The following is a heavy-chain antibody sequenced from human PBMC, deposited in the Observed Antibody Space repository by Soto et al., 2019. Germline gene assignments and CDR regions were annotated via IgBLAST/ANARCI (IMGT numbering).Heavy chain of an antibody. CDR3: ARGLGAEYSYGFSY. V-gene: IGHV3-11*01. J-gene: IGHJ4*02. CDR2: ISSAGTI. CDR1: GFTFSDYY. D-gene: IGHD5-18*01. Sequence: QVQLVESGGTLVKPGGSLRLSCAASGFTFSDYYMNWIRQAPGKGLEWVSYISSAGTIYYADSVKGRFTISRDNAKNSLYLQMNSLRAEAPAVYYCARGLGAEYSYGFSYWGQGTLVTVSS.